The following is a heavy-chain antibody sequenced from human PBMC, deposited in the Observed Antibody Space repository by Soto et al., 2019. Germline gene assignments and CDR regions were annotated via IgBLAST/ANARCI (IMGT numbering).Heavy chain of an antibody. CDR3: ARTDSSSWVFDY. D-gene: IGHD6-13*01. Sequence: SKTLSLTCAVYGGSFSGYYWSWIRQPPGKGLEWIGEINHSGSTNYNPSLKSRVTISVDTSKNQFSLKLSSVTAADTAVYYCARTDSSSWVFDYWGQGTLVTVSS. J-gene: IGHJ4*02. V-gene: IGHV4-34*01. CDR1: GGSFSGYY. CDR2: INHSGST.